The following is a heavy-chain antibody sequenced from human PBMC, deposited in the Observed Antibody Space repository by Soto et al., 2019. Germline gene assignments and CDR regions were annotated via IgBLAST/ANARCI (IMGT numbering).Heavy chain of an antibody. CDR2: IGGSGGST. CDR1: GFTFRNYA. J-gene: IGHJ6*02. D-gene: IGHD6-19*01. Sequence: GGSLRLSCAASGFTFRNYAMSWVRQAPGKGLEWVSGIGGSGGSTFYADSVRGRFTISRDNSKNTLYLQMNTLRAVDTAVYYCAKEGLAAFDFYYNMDVWGQGTTVTVSS. V-gene: IGHV3-23*01. CDR3: AKEGLAAFDFYYNMDV.